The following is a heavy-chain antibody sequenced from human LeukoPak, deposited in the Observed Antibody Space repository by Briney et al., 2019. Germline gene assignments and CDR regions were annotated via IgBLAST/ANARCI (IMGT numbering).Heavy chain of an antibody. CDR2: IIPIFGTA. D-gene: IGHD3-22*01. CDR1: GGPFHIYA. J-gene: IGHJ5*02. V-gene: IGHV1-69*05. Sequence: SVEASCHASGGPFHIYAISWVRQAPGQGLEWVGGIIPIFGTANYAQKFQGRVTITTDESTSTAYMELSSLRSEDTAVYYCARRRYYYDSSGSLAHWFDPWGQGTLVTVSS. CDR3: ARRRYYYDSSGSLAHWFDP.